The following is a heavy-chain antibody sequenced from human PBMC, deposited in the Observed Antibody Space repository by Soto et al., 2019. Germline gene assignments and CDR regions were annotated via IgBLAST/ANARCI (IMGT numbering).Heavy chain of an antibody. V-gene: IGHV4-31*03. D-gene: IGHD4-17*01. CDR2: ISTSGST. CDR3: ARFRPGYGDHVFEDVFDL. Sequence: QVQLQESGPGLVKPSQTLSLTCSVSGGSVTSGDYYWSWVRHPPGKGLKWIGYISTSGSTYVNPSLKSRLTISVDTSKTQFSLRLSSVTAADTAVYYCARFRPGYGDHVFEDVFDLWGRGTMVSVSS. CDR1: GGSVTSGDYY. J-gene: IGHJ3*01.